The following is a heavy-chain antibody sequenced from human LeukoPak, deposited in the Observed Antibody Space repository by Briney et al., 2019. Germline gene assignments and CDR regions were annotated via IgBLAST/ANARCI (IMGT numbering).Heavy chain of an antibody. CDR3: ARDFHGSGSYHTFDP. D-gene: IGHD3-10*01. CDR2: INSDGTNT. J-gene: IGHJ5*02. Sequence: GGSLRLSCAASEFTFSTYCMHWVRQAPGKGLVWVSRINSDGTNTDYADSVKGRFTISRDNAKNSLYLQMNSLRAEDTAVYYCARDFHGSGSYHTFDPWGQGTLVTVSS. V-gene: IGHV3-74*01. CDR1: EFTFSTYC.